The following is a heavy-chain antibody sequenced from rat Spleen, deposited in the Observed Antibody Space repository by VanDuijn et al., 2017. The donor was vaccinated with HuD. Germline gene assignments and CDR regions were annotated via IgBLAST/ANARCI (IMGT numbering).Heavy chain of an antibody. CDR2: LNSAGST. V-gene: IGHV3-3*01. CDR1: FYSITSSYR. CDR3: ARSLYNNFWFTY. D-gene: IGHD1-10*01. Sequence: EVQLQESGPGLVKPSQSLSLTCSVTFYSITSSYRWNWIRKFPGNKLEWMGYLNSAGSTYYNPSLRSRISITRDTSKNQFFLQVNSVTTEDTATYYCARSLYNNFWFTYWGQGTLVTVSS. J-gene: IGHJ3*01.